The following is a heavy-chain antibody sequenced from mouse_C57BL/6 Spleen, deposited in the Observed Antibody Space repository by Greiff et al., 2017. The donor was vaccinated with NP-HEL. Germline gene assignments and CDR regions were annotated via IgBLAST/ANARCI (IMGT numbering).Heavy chain of an antibody. CDR3: ARSGTVGWYFDV. V-gene: IGHV3-1*01. CDR1: GYSITSGYD. CDR2: ISYSGST. Sequence: DVKLQESGPGMVKPSQSLSLTCTVTGYSITSGYDWHWIRHFPGNKLEWMGYISYSGSTNYNPSLKSRISITHDTSKNHFFLKLNSVTTEDTATYYCARSGTVGWYFDVWGTGTTVTVSS. J-gene: IGHJ1*03. D-gene: IGHD1-1*01.